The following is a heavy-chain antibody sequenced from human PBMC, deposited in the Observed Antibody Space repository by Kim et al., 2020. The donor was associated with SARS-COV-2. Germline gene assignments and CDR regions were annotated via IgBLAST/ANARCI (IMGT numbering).Heavy chain of an antibody. Sequence: AGSVKGRFTITRDSSKNTLYLEMNSLRVEDTAIYYCARDGSMSRDYGMDGWGQGTTVTVSS. V-gene: IGHV3-53*01. J-gene: IGHJ6*02. D-gene: IGHD3-16*01. CDR3: ARDGSMSRDYGMDG.